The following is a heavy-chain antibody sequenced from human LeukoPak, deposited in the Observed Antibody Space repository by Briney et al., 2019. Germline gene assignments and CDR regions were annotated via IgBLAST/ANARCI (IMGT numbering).Heavy chain of an antibody. J-gene: IGHJ4*02. CDR3: AKNGDHCSSTSCYTLLNNFDY. CDR2: ISGTGAGT. V-gene: IGHV3-23*01. CDR1: GFTFSSYA. D-gene: IGHD2-2*02. Sequence: GGSLRLSCAASGFTFSSYAMSWVRQAPGKGLEWVSTISGTGAGTYYADSVKGRFSISRDNSKSTLYQQMNSLRAEDTAVYYCAKNGDHCSSTSCYTLLNNFDYWGQGTLVTVSS.